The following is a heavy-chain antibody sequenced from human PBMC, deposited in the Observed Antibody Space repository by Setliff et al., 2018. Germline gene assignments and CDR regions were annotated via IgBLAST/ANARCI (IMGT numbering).Heavy chain of an antibody. CDR1: GFTFSNYG. CDR3: ARGVADSRYYDSRFDY. J-gene: IGHJ4*02. CDR2: IKQDGSEK. V-gene: IGHV3-7*01. D-gene: IGHD3-22*01. Sequence: PGGSLRLSCAASGFTFSNYGMSWVRQAPGKGLEWVANIKQDGSEKTYVDSVKGRFTISRDNAKGSRYLQMNSLRAEDTAVYYCARGVADSRYYDSRFDYWGKGPLVPAPQ.